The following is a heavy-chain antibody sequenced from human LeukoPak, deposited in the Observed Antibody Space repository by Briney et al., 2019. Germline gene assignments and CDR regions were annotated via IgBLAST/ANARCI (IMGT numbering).Heavy chain of an antibody. D-gene: IGHD3-22*01. CDR1: GFTFSSYS. CDR2: ISSSSSYI. J-gene: IGHJ4*02. Sequence: GGSLRLSCAASGFTFSSYSMNWVRQAPGKGLEWVSSISSSSSYIYYADSVKGRFTISRDNAKNSLYLQMNSLRAEDTALYYCAKDIVGYYDSRVFDYWGQGTLVTVSS. V-gene: IGHV3-21*04. CDR3: AKDIVGYYDSRVFDY.